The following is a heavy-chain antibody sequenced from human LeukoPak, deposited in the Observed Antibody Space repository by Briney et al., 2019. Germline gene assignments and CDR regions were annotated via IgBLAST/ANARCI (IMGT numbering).Heavy chain of an antibody. CDR1: GFAFSTYW. CDR3: ARDADGLGPPSDY. D-gene: IGHD3/OR15-3a*01. J-gene: IGHJ4*02. CDR2: ITSDGSTT. V-gene: IGHV3-74*01. Sequence: GGSLRLSCAASGFAFSTYWMHWFRQAPGKGLVWVSRITSDGSTTTYADSVKGRFTISRDNAKNTLFLQMNSLRAEDTAVYFCARDADGLGPPSDYWGQGTLVTVSS.